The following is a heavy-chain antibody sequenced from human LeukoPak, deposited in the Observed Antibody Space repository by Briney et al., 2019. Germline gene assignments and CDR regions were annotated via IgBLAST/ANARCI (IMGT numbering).Heavy chain of an antibody. CDR1: GGSFSGYY. J-gene: IGHJ6*03. CDR3: ARRRGGGSYHYYHYYMDV. Sequence: PSETLSLTCAVYGGSFSGYYWSWLRPPPGKGLEWIGEINHSGSTNYNTSLKSRVTISVDTSKNQFSLKLSSMTAADTAVYYCARRRGGGSYHYYHYYMDVWGKGTTVTISS. D-gene: IGHD2-15*01. CDR2: INHSGST. V-gene: IGHV4-34*01.